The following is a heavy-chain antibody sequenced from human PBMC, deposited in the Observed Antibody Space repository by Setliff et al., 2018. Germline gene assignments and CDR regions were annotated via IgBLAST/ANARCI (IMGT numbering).Heavy chain of an antibody. J-gene: IGHJ3*02. CDR2: IHYTGAR. V-gene: IGHV4-59*01. CDR3: ARRPWGPTGYHAFYI. CDR1: GGSISTYY. D-gene: IGHD3-9*01. Sequence: SETLSLTCTVSGGSISTYYWTWIRQPPGKGLEWIAYIHYTGARDYNPSLISRVTISVDTSKRQFSLKVNSVTAADTAVYYCARRPWGPTGYHAFYIWGQGTMVTVSS.